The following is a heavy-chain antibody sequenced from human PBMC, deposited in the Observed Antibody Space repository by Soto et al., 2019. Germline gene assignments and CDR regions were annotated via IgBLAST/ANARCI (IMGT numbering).Heavy chain of an antibody. CDR3: ARFETQAPFCVEY. V-gene: IGHV3-21*01. CDR2: ISSTGLFK. Sequence: PGGSLRLSCAASGFTFSDYSMNWVRQAPGKGLEWVSSISSTGLFKINADSVRGRFTISRDNAENSLYLQMDSLRDEDTAVYYCARFETQAPFCVEYWGQGTLVTVSS. J-gene: IGHJ4*02. CDR1: GFTFSDYS. D-gene: IGHD3-9*01.